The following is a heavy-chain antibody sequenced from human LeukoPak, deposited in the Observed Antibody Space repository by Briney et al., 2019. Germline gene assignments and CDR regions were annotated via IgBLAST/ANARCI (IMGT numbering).Heavy chain of an antibody. Sequence: PSETLSLTCTVSGGSISSYYWSWIRQPPGKGLEWIGFIYYSGSTNYNPSLKSRVTISVDTSKNQFSLKLSSVTAADTAVYYCARVIAVAGGVPPRYFDYGGQGTLVTVSS. D-gene: IGHD6-19*01. V-gene: IGHV4-59*01. J-gene: IGHJ4*02. CDR2: IYYSGST. CDR3: ARVIAVAGGVPPRYFDY. CDR1: GGSISSYY.